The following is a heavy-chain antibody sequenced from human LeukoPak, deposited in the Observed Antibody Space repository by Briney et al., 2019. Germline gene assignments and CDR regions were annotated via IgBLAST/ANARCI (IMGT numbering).Heavy chain of an antibody. Sequence: GGSLRLSCAASGFTFSIYSMNWVRQAPGKGLEWVGFIRSKAYGGTTEYAASVKGRFTISRDDSKSIAYLQMNSLKTEDTAVYYCTTKDYWGQGTLVIVSS. V-gene: IGHV3-49*04. CDR1: GFTFSIYS. CDR3: TTKDY. J-gene: IGHJ4*02. CDR2: IRSKAYGGTT.